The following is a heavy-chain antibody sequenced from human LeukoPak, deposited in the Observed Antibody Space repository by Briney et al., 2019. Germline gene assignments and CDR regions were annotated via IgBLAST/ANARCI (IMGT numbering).Heavy chain of an antibody. CDR2: IYYSGST. Sequence: SETLSLTCTVSGGSISSYYWSWIRQPPGKGLEWIGYIYYSGSTNYNPSLKSRVTISVDTSENQFSLKLSSVTAADTAVYYCARGDWQQPVAFDIWGQGTMVTVSS. J-gene: IGHJ3*02. CDR1: GGSISSYY. CDR3: ARGDWQQPVAFDI. D-gene: IGHD6-13*01. V-gene: IGHV4-59*01.